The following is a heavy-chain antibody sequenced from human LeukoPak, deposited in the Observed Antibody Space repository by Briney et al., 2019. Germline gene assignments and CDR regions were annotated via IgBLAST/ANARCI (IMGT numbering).Heavy chain of an antibody. CDR1: GGSFSGYY. D-gene: IGHD2-2*01. CDR2: INHSGST. Sequence: PSETLSLTCSVYGGSFSGYYWSWIRQPPGKGLEWIGEINHSGSTNYNPSLKSRVTISVDTSKNQFSLKLSSVTAADTAVYYCARGLPGGYRSSTSCSPFDYWGQGTLVTVSS. V-gene: IGHV4-34*01. CDR3: ARGLPGGYRSSTSCSPFDY. J-gene: IGHJ4*02.